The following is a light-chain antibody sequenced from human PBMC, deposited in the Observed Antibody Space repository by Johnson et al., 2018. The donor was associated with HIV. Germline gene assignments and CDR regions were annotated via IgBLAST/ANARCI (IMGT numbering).Light chain of an antibody. CDR3: GTWDSSLSVYV. V-gene: IGLV1-51*01. Sequence: HSVLTQPPSVSAAPGQKVTISCSGSSSNIGNNYVSWYQQLPGTAPKVLIYDNNKRPSGIPDRFSGSKSGTSATLGITGLQTGDEADYYCGTWDSSLSVYVFGTGTKVTGL. J-gene: IGLJ1*01. CDR2: DNN. CDR1: SSNIGNNY.